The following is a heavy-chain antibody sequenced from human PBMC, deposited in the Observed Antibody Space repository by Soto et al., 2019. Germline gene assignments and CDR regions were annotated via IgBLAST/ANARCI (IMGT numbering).Heavy chain of an antibody. Sequence: ASVKVSCKASGYTFTTYDISWVRQATGQGLEWMGWMNPYSGNTGYAQKFQGRVTVTRNTSISTVYMELSGLRPDDTAVYYCARAPHQDIFTGIDSWGQGILVTVSS. CDR3: ARAPHQDIFTGIDS. V-gene: IGHV1-8*01. J-gene: IGHJ4*02. CDR2: MNPYSGNT. CDR1: GYTFTTYD. D-gene: IGHD3-9*01.